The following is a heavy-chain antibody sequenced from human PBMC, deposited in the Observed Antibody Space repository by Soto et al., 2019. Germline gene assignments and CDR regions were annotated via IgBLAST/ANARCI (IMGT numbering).Heavy chain of an antibody. CDR2: IYHSGST. J-gene: IGHJ2*01. Sequence: PSGTLSLTCAVSSGSISSGGYSWSWIRQPPGKGLEWIGYIYHSGSTYYNPSLESRVTISIDTSKNQFSLKVSSLTAADTAVYYCAKTGPYDILTYWYLDLWGRGTLVTVSS. D-gene: IGHD3-9*01. V-gene: IGHV4-30-2*01. CDR1: SGSISSGGYS. CDR3: AKTGPYDILTYWYLDL.